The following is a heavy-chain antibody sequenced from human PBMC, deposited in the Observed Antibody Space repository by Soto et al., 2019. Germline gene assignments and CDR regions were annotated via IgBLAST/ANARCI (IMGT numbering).Heavy chain of an antibody. CDR2: SLHEPRGYIT. Sequence: EVQLVESGGGLVQPGGSLRLSCAASGFTFSDHHMDWVRQAPGKGLEWVARSLHEPRGYITEYAASVQGRFTISRDESANSLYLQMNSLKTDEPAVYYCVRVSMNYSFDYWGQGTLVTVSS. CDR1: GFTFSDHH. V-gene: IGHV3-72*01. J-gene: IGHJ4*02. CDR3: VRVSMNYSFDY. D-gene: IGHD1-7*01.